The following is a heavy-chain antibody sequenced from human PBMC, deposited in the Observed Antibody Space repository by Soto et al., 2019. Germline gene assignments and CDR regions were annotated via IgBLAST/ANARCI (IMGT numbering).Heavy chain of an antibody. CDR3: ARDGYCSGGSCYSVPVFDY. CDR1: GFTFSSYG. Sequence: PVGSLRLSCSSSGFTFSSYGMHWIRPAPGKGLEWVAVIWYDGSNKYYADSVKGRFTISRDNSKNTLYLQMNSLRAEDTAVYYCARDGYCSGGSCYSVPVFDYWGQGT. V-gene: IGHV3-33*01. D-gene: IGHD2-15*01. CDR2: IWYDGSNK. J-gene: IGHJ4*02.